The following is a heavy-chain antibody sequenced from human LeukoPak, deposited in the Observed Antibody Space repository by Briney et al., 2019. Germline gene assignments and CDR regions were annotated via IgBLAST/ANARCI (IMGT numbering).Heavy chain of an antibody. D-gene: IGHD5-12*01. V-gene: IGHV3-7*01. Sequence: GGSLRLSCAASGFTFSSYWMSWVRQAPGKGLEWVANIKQDGSEKYYVDSVKGRFTISRDNAKNSLYLQINSLRAEDTAVYYCARGRWSGVVANYHYGMDVWGQGTTVTVSS. CDR1: GFTFSSYW. CDR2: IKQDGSEK. J-gene: IGHJ6*02. CDR3: ARGRWSGVVANYHYGMDV.